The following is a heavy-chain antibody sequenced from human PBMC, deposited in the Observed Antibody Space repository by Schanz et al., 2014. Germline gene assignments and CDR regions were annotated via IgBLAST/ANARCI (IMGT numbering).Heavy chain of an antibody. D-gene: IGHD3-10*01. CDR2: IGTSGGT. V-gene: IGHV3-23*04. CDR1: GFTFSSYS. J-gene: IGHJ3*02. Sequence: EVQLVESGGGLVQPGGSLRLSCTASGFTFSSYSMNWVRQAPGKGLEWVSTIGTSGGTNYAESVKGRFTISRDNSKNTLYLQMNSLRAEDTAVYYCAKGRFGELSAFDSRGQGTMVTVSS. CDR3: AKGRFGELSAFDS.